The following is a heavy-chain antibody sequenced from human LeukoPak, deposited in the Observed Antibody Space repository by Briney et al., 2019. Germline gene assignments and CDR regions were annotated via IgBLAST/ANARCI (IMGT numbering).Heavy chain of an antibody. CDR1: GFTFSSYS. V-gene: IGHV3-21*01. D-gene: IGHD4-17*01. CDR3: ARERHGDSRDYYYYYGMDV. Sequence: GGSLRLSCAASGFTFSSYSMNWVRQAPGKGLEWVSSISSSSYVYYADSVKGRFTISRDNAKNSLYLQMNSLRAEDTAVYYCARERHGDSRDYYYYYGMDVWGQGTTVTVSS. J-gene: IGHJ6*02. CDR2: ISSSSYV.